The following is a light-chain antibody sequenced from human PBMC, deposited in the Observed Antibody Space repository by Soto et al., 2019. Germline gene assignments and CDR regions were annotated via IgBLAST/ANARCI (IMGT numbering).Light chain of an antibody. V-gene: IGKV3-20*01. Sequence: EIVLTQSPGSLSLSPGERATLSCRASQSVSSYLAWYQQKPGQAPRLLIYGASSRATGFPDRFSGSGSGTDFSLTISRLEPEDSAVYYCQQYSSPPRTFGQGTRWIS. CDR2: GAS. CDR1: QSVSSY. J-gene: IGKJ1*01. CDR3: QQYSSPPRT.